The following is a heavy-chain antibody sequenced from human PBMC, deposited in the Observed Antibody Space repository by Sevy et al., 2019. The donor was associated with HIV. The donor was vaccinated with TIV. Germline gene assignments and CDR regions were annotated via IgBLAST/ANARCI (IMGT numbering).Heavy chain of an antibody. J-gene: IGHJ4*02. D-gene: IGHD3-10*01. V-gene: IGHV3-11*01. CDR1: GFTFSDYY. CDR2: IGLSGDTI. CDR3: ATYYYGSGRTFDY. Sequence: GGSLRLSCVVSGFTFSDYYMTWIRQAPGKGLEWVSYIGLSGDTIYYADSVKGRFTISRDNAKNSLFLQMNSLRAEDTAVYYCATYYYGSGRTFDYWGQGTLVTVSS.